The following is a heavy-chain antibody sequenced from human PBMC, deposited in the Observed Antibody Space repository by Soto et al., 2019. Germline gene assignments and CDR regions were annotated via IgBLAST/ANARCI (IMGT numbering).Heavy chain of an antibody. D-gene: IGHD3-22*01. CDR3: ARIASSGYYPNFEY. J-gene: IGHJ4*02. CDR1: GYTFTSYG. Sequence: ASVKVSCKASGYTFTSYGISWVRQAPGQGLEWMGWISAYNGNTNYAQKLQGRVTMTTDTSTSTAYMELSRLRSDDTAVYYCARIASSGYYPNFEYWGQGTLVTVSS. CDR2: ISAYNGNT. V-gene: IGHV1-18*01.